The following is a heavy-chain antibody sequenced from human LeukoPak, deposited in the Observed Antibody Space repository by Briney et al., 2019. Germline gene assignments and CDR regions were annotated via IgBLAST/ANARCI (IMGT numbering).Heavy chain of an antibody. J-gene: IGHJ4*02. Sequence: SETLSLTCTVSGGSIGSYYWSWIRQPPGKGLEWIGYIYYSGSTNYNPSLKSRVTISVDTSKNQFSLKLSSVTAADTAVYYCAGSIAVAGPFDYWGQGTLVTVSS. D-gene: IGHD6-19*01. V-gene: IGHV4-59*01. CDR1: GGSIGSYY. CDR2: IYYSGST. CDR3: AGSIAVAGPFDY.